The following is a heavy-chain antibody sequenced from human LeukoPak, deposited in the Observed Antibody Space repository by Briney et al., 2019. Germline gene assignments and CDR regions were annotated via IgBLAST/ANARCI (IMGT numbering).Heavy chain of an antibody. D-gene: IGHD4-17*01. CDR2: ISAYNGNT. V-gene: IGHV1-18*01. CDR3: ARILRSTPVYFDY. Sequence: ASVKVSCKXSGYTLTSDGISWVRQAPGQGLEWMGWISAYNGNTNYAQKLQGRVTMTTDASTSTAYMELRSLRSDDTALYYCARILRSTPVYFDYWGQGTLVTVSS. CDR1: GYTLTSDG. J-gene: IGHJ4*02.